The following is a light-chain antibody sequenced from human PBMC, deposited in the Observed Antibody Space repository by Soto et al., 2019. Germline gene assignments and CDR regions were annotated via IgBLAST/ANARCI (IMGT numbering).Light chain of an antibody. CDR3: QQSYSIPLT. J-gene: IGKJ1*01. V-gene: IGKV1-39*01. CDR1: QSISKY. CDR2: STS. Sequence: DIQMTQSPSSLSASVGDRVTLTCRATQSISKYLNWYQQKPGKAPNLLIYSTSTLQSGVPSRFSGNASGTDFTLTITSLQPEDFGTYHCQQSYSIPLTFGQGTKVDIK.